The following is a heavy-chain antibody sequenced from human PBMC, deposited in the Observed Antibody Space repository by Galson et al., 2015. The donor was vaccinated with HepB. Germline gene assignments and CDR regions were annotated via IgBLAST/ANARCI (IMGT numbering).Heavy chain of an antibody. J-gene: IGHJ4*02. CDR3: ARERYYYDSSGYYYGYFDY. D-gene: IGHD3-22*01. Sequence: LSLTCAVYGGSFSGYYWSWIRQPPGKGLEWIGEINHSGSTNYNPSLKSRVTISVGTSKNQFSLKLSSVTAADTAVYYCARERYYYDSSGYYYGYFDYWGQGTLVTVSS. V-gene: IGHV4-34*01. CDR2: INHSGST. CDR1: GGSFSGYY.